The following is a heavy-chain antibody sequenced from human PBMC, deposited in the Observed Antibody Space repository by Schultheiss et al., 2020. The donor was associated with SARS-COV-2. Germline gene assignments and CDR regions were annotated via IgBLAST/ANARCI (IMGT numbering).Heavy chain of an antibody. CDR2: IYHSGST. J-gene: IGHJ5*02. D-gene: IGHD6-13*01. CDR3: GSCIAAAGTSWFDP. Sequence: SETLSLTCAVSGGSISSSNWWSWVRQPPGKGLEWIGEIYHSGSTYYNPSLKSRVTISVDTSKNQFSLKLSSVTAADTAVYYCGSCIAAAGTSWFDPWGQGTLVTVSS. V-gene: IGHV4-4*02. CDR1: GGSISSSNW.